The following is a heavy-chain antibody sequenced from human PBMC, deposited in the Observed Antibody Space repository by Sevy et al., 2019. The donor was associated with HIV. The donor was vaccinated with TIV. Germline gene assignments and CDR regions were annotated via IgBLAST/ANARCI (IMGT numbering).Heavy chain of an antibody. CDR2: ISYDGSNK. J-gene: IGHJ4*02. CDR1: GFTFSSYG. Sequence: GGSLRLSCAASGFTFSSYGMHWVRQAPGKGLEWVAVISYDGSNKYYADSVKGRFTISRDNSKNTLYLQMYSLRAEDTAVYYCANSRYYYDSSGSPDYWGQGTLVTVSS. V-gene: IGHV3-30*18. CDR3: ANSRYYYDSSGSPDY. D-gene: IGHD3-22*01.